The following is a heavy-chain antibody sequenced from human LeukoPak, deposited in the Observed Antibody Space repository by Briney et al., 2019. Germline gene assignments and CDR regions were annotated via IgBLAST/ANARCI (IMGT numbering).Heavy chain of an antibody. J-gene: IGHJ3*02. V-gene: IGHV3-48*01. D-gene: IGHD1-1*01. CDR3: ARGRERLPDAFDI. CDR1: GFTFSSYS. Sequence: PGGSLRLSCAASGFTFSSYSMNWVRQALGKGLEWVSYISSSSSTIYYADSVKGRFTISRDNAKNSLYLQMNSLRAEDTAVYYCARGRERLPDAFDIWGQGTMATVSS. CDR2: ISSSSSTI.